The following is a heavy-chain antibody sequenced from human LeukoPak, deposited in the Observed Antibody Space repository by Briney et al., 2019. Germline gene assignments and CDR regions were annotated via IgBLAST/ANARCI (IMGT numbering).Heavy chain of an antibody. V-gene: IGHV3-30-3*01. D-gene: IGHD6-19*01. CDR2: ISKAGSNK. CDR1: GFTFSRYA. CDR3: ARDFAWLADY. J-gene: IGHJ4*02. Sequence: GRSPRLSRAASGFTFSRYAMHWGRQAPGKGLGWVAVISKAGSNKCYADSVKERFTIARDNSKSTLYLQMDSLRAEDTAVYYCARDFAWLADYWGQGTLVTVSS.